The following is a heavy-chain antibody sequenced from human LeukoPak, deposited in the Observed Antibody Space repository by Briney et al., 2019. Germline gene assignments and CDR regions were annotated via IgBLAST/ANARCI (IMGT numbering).Heavy chain of an antibody. D-gene: IGHD6-13*01. V-gene: IGHV5-51*01. Sequence: GESLKISCKGSGYSFTSYWIGWVRQMPGKGLEWMGIIYPGDSDTRYSPSFQGQVTISADKSISTAYLQWSSLKASDTAVYYCARPLAAAAGNLGAFDIWGQGTMVTVSS. CDR2: IYPGDSDT. CDR3: ARPLAAAAGNLGAFDI. CDR1: GYSFTSYW. J-gene: IGHJ3*02.